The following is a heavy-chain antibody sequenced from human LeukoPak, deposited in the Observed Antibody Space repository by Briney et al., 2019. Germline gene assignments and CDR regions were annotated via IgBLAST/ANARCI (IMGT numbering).Heavy chain of an antibody. J-gene: IGHJ4*02. Sequence: GGSLRLSCAASGFTFSDYWMHWVRQAPGKGLVWVSRIKSDGSSTSYADSVKGRFTITRDSAKDTLYLQMNSLRAEDTAVYYCARGTGNYYGYWGQGTLVTVSS. D-gene: IGHD3/OR15-3a*01. CDR1: GFTFSDYW. CDR3: ARGTGNYYGY. V-gene: IGHV3-74*01. CDR2: IKSDGSST.